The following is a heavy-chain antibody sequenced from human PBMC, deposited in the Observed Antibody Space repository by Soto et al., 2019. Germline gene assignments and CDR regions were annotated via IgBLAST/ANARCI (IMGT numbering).Heavy chain of an antibody. CDR2: IIPILGIA. Sequence: QVQLVQSGAEVKKPGSSVKVSCKASGGTFSSYTISWVRQAPGQGLEWMGRIIPILGIANYAQKFQGRVTITADKSTSTAYMELSSLRSEDTAVYYCARDNTDYGTKYNWFDPWGQGTLVTVSS. CDR3: ARDNTDYGTKYNWFDP. D-gene: IGHD4-17*01. V-gene: IGHV1-69*08. J-gene: IGHJ5*02. CDR1: GGTFSSYT.